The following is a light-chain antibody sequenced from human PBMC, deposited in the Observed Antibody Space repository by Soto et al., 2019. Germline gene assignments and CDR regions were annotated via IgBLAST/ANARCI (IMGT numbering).Light chain of an antibody. Sequence: QSALTQPASVSGSPGQSITISCTGTSSDIGDYNYVSWHQQHPGKAPKVMIYDVSNRPSGVSNRFSGSKSGNTASLTISGLQAEDEADYYCSSFTNSNTRVFGTGTKVTVL. CDR1: SSDIGDYNY. V-gene: IGLV2-14*01. CDR2: DVS. CDR3: SSFTNSNTRV. J-gene: IGLJ1*01.